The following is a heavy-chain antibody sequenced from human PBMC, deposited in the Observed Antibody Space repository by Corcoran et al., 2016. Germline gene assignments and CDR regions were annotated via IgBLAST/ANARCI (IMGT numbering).Heavy chain of an antibody. CDR1: GFTFSTYG. Sequence: QVQLVESGEGVVQPGRSLRLSCLASGFTFSTYGMHWVRRAPGKGLEWVTGVWNVGSEEYYLESVRGRFTISRDNSNNTLDLEMNSLSAEDTAVYDCVRAPGGTRGRVGSEDFDYWGQGTRATVTS. CDR3: VRAPGGTRGRVGSEDFDY. J-gene: IGHJ4*02. CDR2: VWNVGSEE. V-gene: IGHV3-33*01. D-gene: IGHD2-21*01.